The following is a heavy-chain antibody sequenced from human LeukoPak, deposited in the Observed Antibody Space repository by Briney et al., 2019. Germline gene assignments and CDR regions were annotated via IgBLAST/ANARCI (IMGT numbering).Heavy chain of an antibody. CDR2: IKQDGSEE. J-gene: IGHJ4*02. CDR1: GFTISSYW. CDR3: ARRYFDY. V-gene: IGHV3-7*03. Sequence: GGSLRLSCVASGFTISSYWMHWVRQAPGKGLEWVANIKQDGSEEYYVDSVKGRFTITRDNAKNSLYLQMNSLRAEDTAVYYCARRYFDYWGQGILVTVSS.